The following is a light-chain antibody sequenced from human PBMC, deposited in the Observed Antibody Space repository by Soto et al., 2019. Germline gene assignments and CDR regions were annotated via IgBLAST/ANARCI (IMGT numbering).Light chain of an antibody. CDR1: NSNIGRYS. CDR2: SDD. Sequence: QSALTQPPSLSGTPGQRVTISCSGSNSNIGRYSVNWYQHFPGTAPKILIYSDDERSSGVPDRFSGSKSGTSASLAISGLQSEDEAEYYCAAWDDNLNGPLFGGGTKVTVL. CDR3: AAWDDNLNGPL. V-gene: IGLV1-44*01. J-gene: IGLJ3*02.